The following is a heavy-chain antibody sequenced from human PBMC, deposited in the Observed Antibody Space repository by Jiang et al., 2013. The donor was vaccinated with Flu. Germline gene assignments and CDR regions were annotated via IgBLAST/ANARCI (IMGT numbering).Heavy chain of an antibody. CDR2: ISSDGSDK. D-gene: IGHD4-11*01. CDR3: ARSGDYSGNYWFFDL. Sequence: VQLLESGGGVVQPGGSLRVSCEASGFTLTNYGMHWVRQAPGKGLEWVAAISSDGSDKLYADSVKGRFTISRDTSKNTLYLQMSSLSAEDTAVYSCARSGDYSGNYWFFDLWGRGHPGHCLV. J-gene: IGHJ2*01. V-gene: IGHV3-33*01. CDR1: GFTLTNYG.